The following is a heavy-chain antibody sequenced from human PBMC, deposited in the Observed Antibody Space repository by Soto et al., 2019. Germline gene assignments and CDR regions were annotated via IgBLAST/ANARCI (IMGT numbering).Heavy chain of an antibody. Sequence: GGSLRLSCAASGFTFRSYSMNWVRQAPGKGLEWVSFISSSSGDIYYADSVKGRFTISRDNAKNSLYLQMKSLRPEDTAVYYCTRVRGSWYYFDYWCQGALVTVSS. CDR1: GFTFRSYS. J-gene: IGHJ4*02. CDR3: TRVRGSWYYFDY. V-gene: IGHV3-21*01. CDR2: ISSSSGDI. D-gene: IGHD6-13*01.